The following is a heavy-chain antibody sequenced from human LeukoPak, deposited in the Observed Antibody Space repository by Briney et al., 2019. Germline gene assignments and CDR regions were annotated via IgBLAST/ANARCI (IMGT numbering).Heavy chain of an antibody. J-gene: IGHJ4*02. CDR3: ARVLSSGSSYPYYFDY. CDR1: GFTFSSYW. D-gene: IGHD3-10*01. V-gene: IGHV3-7*01. Sequence: SGGSLRLSCAASGFTFSSYWMSWVRQAPGKGLEWVANIKQDGSEKYYVDSVKGRFTISRDNAKNSLYLQMNSLRAEDTAVYYCARVLSSGSSYPYYFDYWGQGTLVTVSS. CDR2: IKQDGSEK.